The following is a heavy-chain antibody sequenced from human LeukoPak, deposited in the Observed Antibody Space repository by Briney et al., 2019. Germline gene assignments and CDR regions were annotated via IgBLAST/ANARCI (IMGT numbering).Heavy chain of an antibody. CDR3: ARDSIAARPPHYYYMDV. J-gene: IGHJ6*03. Sequence: GGSLRLSCAASGFTFSSYAMHWVRQAPGKGLEWVAVISYDGSNKYYADSVKGRFTISRDNSKNTLYLQMNSLRAEDTAVYYCARDSIAARPPHYYYMDVWGKGTTVTVSS. D-gene: IGHD6-6*01. V-gene: IGHV3-30-3*01. CDR2: ISYDGSNK. CDR1: GFTFSSYA.